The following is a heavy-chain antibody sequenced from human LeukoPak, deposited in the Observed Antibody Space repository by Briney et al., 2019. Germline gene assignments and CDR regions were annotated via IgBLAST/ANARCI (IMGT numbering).Heavy chain of an antibody. Sequence: GGSLRLSCAASGFTFSDYYMSWIRQAPGKGLEWVSYISSSGSTIYYADSVKGRFTISRDNAKNSLYLQMSSLRAEDTAVYYCARWALRYFDWLLYSDYYFDYWAREPWSPSPQ. CDR1: GFTFSDYY. V-gene: IGHV3-11*01. CDR3: ARWALRYFDWLLYSDYYFDY. D-gene: IGHD3-9*01. CDR2: ISSSGSTI. J-gene: IGHJ4*02.